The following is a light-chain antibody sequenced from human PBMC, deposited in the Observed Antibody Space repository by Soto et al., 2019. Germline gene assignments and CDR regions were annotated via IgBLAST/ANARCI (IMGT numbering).Light chain of an antibody. CDR3: FSFTTDWTHG. Sequence: QSVLTPPASVSGSPGQSITISCTGTSSDVGAYNYVSWFQQHPGKAPTLIISEVSNRPSGVSNRFSGSKSGNAASLTISGLQAEDEADYFCFSFTTDWTHGFGTGTKV. J-gene: IGLJ1*01. CDR1: SSDVGAYNY. CDR2: EVS. V-gene: IGLV2-14*01.